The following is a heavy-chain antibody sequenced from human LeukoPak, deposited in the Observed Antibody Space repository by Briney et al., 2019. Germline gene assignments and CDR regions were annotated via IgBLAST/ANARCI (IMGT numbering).Heavy chain of an antibody. V-gene: IGHV5-51*01. D-gene: IGHD5-12*01. CDR1: GYSFTNYW. CDR2: IYPGDSDT. CDR3: ATPGGYESIAFDI. J-gene: IGHJ3*02. Sequence: GESLKISCKGSGYSFTNYWIGWVRQMPGKGLEWMGIIYPGDSDTRYTPSFQGHITISVDKSISTAYLQWNSLKASDTAMYYCATPGGYESIAFDIWGQGTMVTVSS.